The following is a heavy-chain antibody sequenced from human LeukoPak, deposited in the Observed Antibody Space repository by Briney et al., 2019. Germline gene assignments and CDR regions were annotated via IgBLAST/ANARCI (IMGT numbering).Heavy chain of an antibody. CDR2: ISGSGAST. CDR3: AKGPLIEVAGTTWDY. D-gene: IGHD6-19*01. J-gene: IGHJ4*02. V-gene: IGHV3-23*01. CDR1: TLTFNTYA. Sequence: GGSLGLSCAASTLTFNTYAMSWVRQAPVKGLEWVSAISGSGASTYYADSVKGRFTISRDNSKNTLYLQMNSLRAEDTAVYFCAKGPLIEVAGTTWDYWGQGTLVTVSS.